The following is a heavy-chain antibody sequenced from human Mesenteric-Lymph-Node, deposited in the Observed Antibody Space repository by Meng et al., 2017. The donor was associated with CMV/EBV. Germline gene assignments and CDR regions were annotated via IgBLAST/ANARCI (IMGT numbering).Heavy chain of an antibody. V-gene: IGHV1-2*02. Sequence: SCNAPGFSFPGYSPAWVRQAPVQGLEWMGWINPNSGGPNYAQKFQGRVTMTRDTSISTAYMELSRLRSDDTAVYYCARDQSGSYHYWGQGTLVTVSS. CDR1: GFSFPGYS. CDR3: ARDQSGSYHY. D-gene: IGHD1-26*01. CDR2: INPNSGGP. J-gene: IGHJ4*02.